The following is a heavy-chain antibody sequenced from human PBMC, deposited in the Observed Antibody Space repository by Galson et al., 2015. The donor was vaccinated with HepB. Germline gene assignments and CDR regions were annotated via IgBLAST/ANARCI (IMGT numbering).Heavy chain of an antibody. CDR1: GFRFTNGW. D-gene: IGHD6-19*01. CDR3: STRAPFSGWLFDY. J-gene: IGHJ4*02. CDR2: IKSNIDDGTT. V-gene: IGHV3-15*01. Sequence: SLRLSCAGSGFRFTNGWMSWVRQAPGKGLEWVGRIKSNIDDGTTDYAAPVKGRFIISRDDSKSTVYLQMNSLKNEDTAVYYCSTRAPFSGWLFDYRGQGTLVTVSS.